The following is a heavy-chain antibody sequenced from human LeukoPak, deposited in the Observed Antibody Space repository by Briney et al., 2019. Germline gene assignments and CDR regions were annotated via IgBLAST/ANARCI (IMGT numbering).Heavy chain of an antibody. J-gene: IGHJ4*02. CDR2: ISSTTSYI. Sequence: GGSLRLSCAASGFTFSSYSMNWVRQAPGKGLEYVSSISSTTSYIYYADSVRGRFTISRDNAKNSLYLQMNSLRAEDTAVYYCARDYYDSSGYYYGLFDYWGQGTLVTVSS. CDR1: GFTFSSYS. V-gene: IGHV3-21*01. D-gene: IGHD3-22*01. CDR3: ARDYYDSSGYYYGLFDY.